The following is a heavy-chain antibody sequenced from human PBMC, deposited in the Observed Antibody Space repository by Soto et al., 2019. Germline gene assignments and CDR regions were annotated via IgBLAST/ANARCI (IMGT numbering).Heavy chain of an antibody. CDR3: AKAPTHLHIAASGTGHDY. J-gene: IGHJ4*02. CDR1: GFPFSSYG. D-gene: IGHD6-13*01. CDR2: ISYDGSNK. Sequence: QVQLVESGGGVVQPGRSLRLSCAASGFPFSSYGMHWVRQAPGKGLEWVAVISYDGSNKYYADSVKGRFTISRDNSKNTLYLQMNSLRAEDTAVYYCAKAPTHLHIAASGTGHDYWGQGTMVTVSS. V-gene: IGHV3-30*18.